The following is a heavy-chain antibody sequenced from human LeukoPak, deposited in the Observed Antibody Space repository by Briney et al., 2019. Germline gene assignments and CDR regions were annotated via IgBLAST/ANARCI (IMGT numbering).Heavy chain of an antibody. J-gene: IGHJ3*02. CDR1: GGTLSSYA. CDR2: IIPIFGTA. V-gene: IGHV1-69*13. CDR3: ARALGTAMVDDAFDI. D-gene: IGHD5-18*01. Sequence: GASVKVSCKASGGTLSSYAISWVRQAPGQGLEWMGGIIPIFGTANYAQKFQGRVTITADESTSTAYMELSSLRSEDTAVYYCARALGTAMVDDAFDIWGQGTMVTVSS.